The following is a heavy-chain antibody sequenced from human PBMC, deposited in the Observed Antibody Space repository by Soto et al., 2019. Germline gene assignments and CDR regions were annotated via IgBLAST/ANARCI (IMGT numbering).Heavy chain of an antibody. Sequence: SETLSLTCTVSGGSISSGGYYWSWIRQHPGKGLEWIGYIYYSGSTYYNPSLKSRVTISVDTSKNQFSLKLSSVTAADTAVYYCARDRRYSDSSGYYSFDYWGQGTLVTVSS. J-gene: IGHJ4*02. CDR3: ARDRRYSDSSGYYSFDY. CDR2: IYYSGST. D-gene: IGHD3-22*01. CDR1: GGSISSGGYY. V-gene: IGHV4-31*03.